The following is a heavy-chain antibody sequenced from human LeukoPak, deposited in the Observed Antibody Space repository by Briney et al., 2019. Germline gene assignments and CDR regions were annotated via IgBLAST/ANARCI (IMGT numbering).Heavy chain of an antibody. V-gene: IGHV3-49*04. J-gene: IGHJ4*02. D-gene: IGHD3-10*01. Sequence: GGSLRLSCTASGFTFGDYAMSWVRQAPGKGLEWVGFIRSKAYGGTTEYAASVKGRFTISRDDSKSIAYLQMNSLKTEDTAVYYCTSPFGEPPGGDYWGQGTLVTVSS. CDR1: GFTFGDYA. CDR3: TSPFGEPPGGDY. CDR2: IRSKAYGGTT.